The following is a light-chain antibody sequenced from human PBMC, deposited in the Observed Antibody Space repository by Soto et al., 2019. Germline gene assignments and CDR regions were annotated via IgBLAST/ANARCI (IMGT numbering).Light chain of an antibody. J-gene: IGLJ3*02. CDR1: SSDVGAYNY. CDR2: EVR. CDR3: AAWDDSLSGRV. Sequence: QSALTQPASVSGSPGQSITISCTGTSSDVGAYNYVSWYQQHPGKAPNLMIYEVRNRPSGVSNRFSGSKSGNTVSLTISGLRSEDEADYYCAAWDDSLSGRVFGGGTKLTVL. V-gene: IGLV2-14*01.